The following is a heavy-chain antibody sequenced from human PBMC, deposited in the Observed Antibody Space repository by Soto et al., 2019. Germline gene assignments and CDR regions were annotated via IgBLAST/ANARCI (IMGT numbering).Heavy chain of an antibody. CDR1: GGTFSSYT. V-gene: IGHV1-69*13. D-gene: IGHD6-13*01. CDR2: IIPIFGTA. Sequence: VKVSCKASGGTFSSYTISWVRQAPGQGLEWMGGIIPIFGTANYAQKFQGRVTITADESTSTAYMGLSSLRSEDTAVYYCALDRIAPYVFDYWGQGTLVTV. J-gene: IGHJ4*02. CDR3: ALDRIAPYVFDY.